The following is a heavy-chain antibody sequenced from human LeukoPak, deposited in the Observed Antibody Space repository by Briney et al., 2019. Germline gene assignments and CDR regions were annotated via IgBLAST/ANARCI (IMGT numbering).Heavy chain of an antibody. CDR1: GFTFSSYA. CDR3: AKSSRAPRGGDWFDP. Sequence: GGSLRLSCAASGFTFSSYAMSWVRQAPGKGLEWVSVISGSGGSTYYADSVKGRFTISRDNSKNTLYLQMNSLRAEDAAVYYCAKSSRAPRGGDWFDPWGQGTLVTVSS. CDR2: ISGSGGST. V-gene: IGHV3-23*01. J-gene: IGHJ5*02. D-gene: IGHD3-10*01.